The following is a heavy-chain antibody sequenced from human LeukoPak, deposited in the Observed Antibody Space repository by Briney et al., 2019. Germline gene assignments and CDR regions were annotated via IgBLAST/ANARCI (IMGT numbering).Heavy chain of an antibody. Sequence: GGSLRLSCAASGFTFDDYAMNWVRQAPGKGLEWVSGITSNSGRTYYADSVKGRFTNSRDNSKNTLYLQMNSLRAEDTAVYYCAKDLLVGASLVGVFNVWGQGTVVTVSS. V-gene: IGHV3-23*01. CDR3: AKDLLVGASLVGVFNV. CDR2: ITSNSGRT. J-gene: IGHJ3*01. CDR1: GFTFDDYA. D-gene: IGHD1-26*01.